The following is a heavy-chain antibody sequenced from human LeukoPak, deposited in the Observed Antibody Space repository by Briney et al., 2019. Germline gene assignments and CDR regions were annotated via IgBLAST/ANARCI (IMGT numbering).Heavy chain of an antibody. CDR2: ISYDGSNK. V-gene: IGHV3-30*04. CDR3: AKEGDARPNYFDY. D-gene: IGHD2-2*01. Sequence: GGSLRLSCAASGFTFSSYAMHWVRQAPGKGLEWVAVISYDGSNKYYADSVKGRFTISRDNSKNTLYLQMNSLRAEDTAVYYCAKEGDARPNYFDYWGQGTLVTVSS. CDR1: GFTFSSYA. J-gene: IGHJ4*02.